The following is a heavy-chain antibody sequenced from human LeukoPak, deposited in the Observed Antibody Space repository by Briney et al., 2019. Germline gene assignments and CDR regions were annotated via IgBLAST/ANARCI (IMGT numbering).Heavy chain of an antibody. V-gene: IGHV1-8*01. CDR3: ARGLTKGIAAHMDV. D-gene: IGHD6-13*01. CDR2: MNPNSGNT. Sequence: ASVKVSFKASGDTFTSYDINWVRQATGLGLEWMGWMNPNSGNTGYAQKFQGRVTMTRNTSISTAYMELSSLRSEDTAVYYCARGLTKGIAAHMDVWGKGTTVTISS. J-gene: IGHJ6*03. CDR1: GDTFTSYD.